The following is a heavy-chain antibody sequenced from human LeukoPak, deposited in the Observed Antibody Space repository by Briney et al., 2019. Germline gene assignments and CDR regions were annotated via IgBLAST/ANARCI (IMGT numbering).Heavy chain of an antibody. V-gene: IGHV3-11*01. J-gene: IGHJ6*02. CDR1: GFTFSDYY. CDR3: AREDRRGYNFGSVSYYYAMDV. Sequence: PGGSLRLSCAASGFTFSDYYMSWIRQAPGKGLEWVSYIDSSATTMYYADSVRGRFTISRDNAKNSLYLQMDTLRAEDTAVYYCAREDRRGYNFGSVSYYYAMDVWGQGTTVTVSS. CDR2: IDSSATTM. D-gene: IGHD1-1*01.